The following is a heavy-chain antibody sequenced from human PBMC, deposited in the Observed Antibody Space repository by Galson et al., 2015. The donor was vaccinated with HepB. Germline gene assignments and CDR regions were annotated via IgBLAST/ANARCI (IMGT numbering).Heavy chain of an antibody. J-gene: IGHJ4*02. D-gene: IGHD3-10*01. CDR1: AFTFSNYA. CDR2: ILYDGHNN. Sequence: SLRLSCAASAFTFSNYAMHWVRQAPGKGLEWLAVILYDGHNNYYADSARGRFSISRENSQRTLYRLMNSLRVEDKAVYSCARRAGASGGFAFDYWGQGTLVIVSS. V-gene: IGHV3-30*04. CDR3: ARRAGASGGFAFDY.